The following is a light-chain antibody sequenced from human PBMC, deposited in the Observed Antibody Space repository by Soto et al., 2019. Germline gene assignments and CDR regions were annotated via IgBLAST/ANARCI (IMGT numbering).Light chain of an antibody. CDR3: QQYGSSPPRT. CDR1: QSVSSSY. CDR2: GAS. J-gene: IGKJ1*01. V-gene: IGKV3-20*01. Sequence: EIVLTQSPGTLSLSPGERATLSCRASQSVSSSYLAWYQQKPGQAPSILIYGASSRATGIPERFSGSGSGTDFTLTISRLEPEDSAVYYCQQYGSSPPRTFAPGTKVEIK.